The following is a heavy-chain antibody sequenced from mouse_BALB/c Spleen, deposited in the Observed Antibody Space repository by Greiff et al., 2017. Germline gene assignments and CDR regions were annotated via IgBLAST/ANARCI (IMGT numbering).Heavy chain of an antibody. CDR3: ARDLYYDYDGYYMDY. CDR1: GFTFTDYY. V-gene: IGHV7-3*02. J-gene: IGHJ2*01. CDR2: IRNKANGYTT. D-gene: IGHD2-4*01. Sequence: EVQLVESGGGLVQPGGSLRLSCATSGFTFTDYYMSWVRQPPGKALEWLGFIRNKANGYTTEYSASVKGRFTISRDNSQRILHLQMNTLRAEDSATYYCARDLYYDYDGYYMDYWGQGTTLTVSS.